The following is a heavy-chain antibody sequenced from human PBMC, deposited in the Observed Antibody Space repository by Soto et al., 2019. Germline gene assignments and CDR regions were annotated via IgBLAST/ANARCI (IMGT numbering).Heavy chain of an antibody. J-gene: IGHJ4*02. CDR2: IYWDDDK. CDR1: GFSLSTSGVG. Sequence: SGPTLVNPTQTLTLTCTFSGFSLSTSGVGVGWIRQPPGKALEWLALIYWDDDKRYSPSLKSRLTITKDTSKNQVVLTMTNMDPVDTATYYCAHSEVLGCSSSLGGLDYWGQGTLVTVSS. V-gene: IGHV2-5*02. D-gene: IGHD6-13*01. CDR3: AHSEVLGCSSSLGGLDY.